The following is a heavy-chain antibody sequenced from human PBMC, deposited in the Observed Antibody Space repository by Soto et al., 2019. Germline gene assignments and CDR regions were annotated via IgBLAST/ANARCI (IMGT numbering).Heavy chain of an antibody. V-gene: IGHV1-69*12. CDR1: GGTFSSYA. Sequence: QVQLVQSGAEVKKPGSSVKVSCKASGGTFSSYAISWVRQAPGQGLEWMGGIIPIFGTANYAQKFQGRVTITAAASTSTAYMELSSLRSEDTAVYYCGAVEAPYYYYGMDVWGQGTTVTVSS. CDR2: IIPIFGTA. J-gene: IGHJ6*02. CDR3: GAVEAPYYYYGMDV. D-gene: IGHD6-19*01.